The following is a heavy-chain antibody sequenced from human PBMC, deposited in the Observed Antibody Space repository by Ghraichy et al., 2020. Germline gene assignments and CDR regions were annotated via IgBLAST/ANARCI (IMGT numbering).Heavy chain of an antibody. D-gene: IGHD3-9*01. CDR1: GGSISSHY. J-gene: IGHJ2*01. V-gene: IGHV4-59*08. Sequence: SETLSLTCTVSGGSISSHYWSWIRQPPGKGLEWIGYIFYSGSTNYNPSLKSRVTISVDTSKNQFSLKQSSVTAADTAVYYCARGYYDILTGSLWYFDLWGRGTLVTVSS. CDR2: IFYSGST. CDR3: ARGYYDILTGSLWYFDL.